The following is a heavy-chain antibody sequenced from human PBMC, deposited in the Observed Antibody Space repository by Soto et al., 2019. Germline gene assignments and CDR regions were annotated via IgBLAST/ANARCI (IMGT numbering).Heavy chain of an antibody. CDR2: IKSKTDGGTT. D-gene: IGHD4-17*01. V-gene: IGHV3-15*07. CDR3: TTDQATVVTFFDY. CDR1: GFTFSNAW. J-gene: IGHJ4*02. Sequence: AGGSLRLSCAASGFTFSNAWMNWVRQAPGKGLEWVGRIKSKTDGGTTDYAAPVKGRFTISRDDSKNTLYLQMNSLKTEDTAVYYCTTDQATVVTFFDYWGQGTLVTVSS.